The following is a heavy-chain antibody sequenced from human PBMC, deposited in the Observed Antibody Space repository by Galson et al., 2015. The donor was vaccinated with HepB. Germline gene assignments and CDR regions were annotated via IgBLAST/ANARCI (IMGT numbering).Heavy chain of an antibody. CDR1: GFTFSSYA. CDR3: AKDHSSVWFGELWGTDY. Sequence: SLRLSCAASGFTFSSYAMSWVRQAPGKGLEWVSAISGSGGSTYYADSVKGRFTISRDNSKNTLYPQMNSLRAEDTAVYYCAKDHSSVWFGELWGTDYWGQGTLVTVSS. D-gene: IGHD3-10*01. J-gene: IGHJ4*02. CDR2: ISGSGGST. V-gene: IGHV3-23*01.